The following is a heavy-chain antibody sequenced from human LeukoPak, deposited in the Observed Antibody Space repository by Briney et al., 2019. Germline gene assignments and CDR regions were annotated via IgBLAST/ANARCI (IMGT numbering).Heavy chain of an antibody. V-gene: IGHV4-34*01. CDR3: ARAPGGNAGNFQH. CDR2: INHSGST. J-gene: IGHJ1*01. CDR1: GGSFSGYY. Sequence: SETLSLTCAVYGGSFSGYYWSWIRQPPGKGLEWIGEINHSGSTNYNPSLKSRVTISVDTSKNHFSLKLSSVTAADTAVYYCARAPGGNAGNFQHWGQGTLVTVSS. D-gene: IGHD4-23*01.